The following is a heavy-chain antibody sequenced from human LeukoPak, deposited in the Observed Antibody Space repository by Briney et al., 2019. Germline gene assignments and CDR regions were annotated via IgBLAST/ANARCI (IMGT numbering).Heavy chain of an antibody. V-gene: IGHV4-31*03. J-gene: IGHJ6*04. CDR1: GGSISSGGYY. D-gene: IGHD2-2*01. CDR2: IYYSGST. Sequence: SQTLSLTCTVSGGSISSGGYYWSWIRQHPGKGLEWIGYIYYSGSTYYNPSLKSRVTISVDTSKNQFSLKLSSVTAADTAVYYCARDAIPAATPYYYYGMDVWGKGTTVTGSS. CDR3: ARDAIPAATPYYYYGMDV.